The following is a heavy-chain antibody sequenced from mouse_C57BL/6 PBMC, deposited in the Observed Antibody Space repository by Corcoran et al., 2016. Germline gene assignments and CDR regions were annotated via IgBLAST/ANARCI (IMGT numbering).Heavy chain of an antibody. D-gene: IGHD2-5*01. V-gene: IGHV9-3*01. Sequence: QIQLVQSGPELKKPGETVKISCKASGYTFTTYGMSWVKQAPGKGLKWMGWINTYSGVPTYADDFKGRFAFSLETSASTAYLQINNLKNEDTATYVCARGAYYSNVWYVDVWGTGTTVTVSS. J-gene: IGHJ1*03. CDR2: INTYSGVP. CDR3: ARGAYYSNVWYVDV. CDR1: GYTFTTYG.